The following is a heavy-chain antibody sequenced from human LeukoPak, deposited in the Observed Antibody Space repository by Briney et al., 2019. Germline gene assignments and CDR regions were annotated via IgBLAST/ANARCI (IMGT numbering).Heavy chain of an antibody. CDR3: ARAGSSWYSINAFDP. J-gene: IGHJ5*02. V-gene: IGHV1-46*01. CDR2: VNPSGGST. Sequence: ASVKVSCKASGYTFTSYYMHWVRQAPGQGLEWMGIVNPSGGSTSYAQKFQGRVTMTRDMSTSTVYMELSSLRSEDTAVYYCARAGSSWYSINAFDPWGQGTLVTVSS. CDR1: GYTFTSYY. D-gene: IGHD6-13*01.